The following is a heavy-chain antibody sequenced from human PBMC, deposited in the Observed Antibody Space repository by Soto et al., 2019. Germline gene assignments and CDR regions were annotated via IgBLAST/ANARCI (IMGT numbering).Heavy chain of an antibody. CDR1: GYTFTNYA. CDR3: ARGSGTCDS. J-gene: IGHJ4*02. D-gene: IGHD3-3*01. V-gene: IGHV1-18*01. Sequence: QVQMVQSGAEVKRSGASVKVSCRVSGYTFTNYAITWVRQAPGQGLEWMGWISPYNASTNYAQRLQGRVTMTTDTSTQTAYMELRSLTSDDTAVYYCARGSGTCDSWGQGTLVTVSS. CDR2: ISPYNAST.